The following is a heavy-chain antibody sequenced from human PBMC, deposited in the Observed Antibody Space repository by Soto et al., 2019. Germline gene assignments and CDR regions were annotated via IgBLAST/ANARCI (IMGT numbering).Heavy chain of an antibody. CDR2: IKNDGTAR. CDR1: GFTFSYYW. D-gene: IGHD3-10*01. CDR3: VRDDDEGYYGSGRLVGNDY. V-gene: IGHV3-7*01. Sequence: QLVESGGGLVQPGGSLRLSCEGSGFTFSYYWMSWVRQAPGTGLEWLANIKNDGTARYYVDSVRGRFTISRDNAKNLLFLQINNLRAEDSAVYYCVRDDDEGYYGSGRLVGNDYWGQGTLLTVYS. J-gene: IGHJ4*02.